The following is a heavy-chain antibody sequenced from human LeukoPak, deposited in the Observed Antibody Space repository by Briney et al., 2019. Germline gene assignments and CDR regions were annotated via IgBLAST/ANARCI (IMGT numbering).Heavy chain of an antibody. Sequence: SGPTLVHPTQTLTLTCTFSGFSRSTSGVGVGWIRQPPEKALEWLALIYWDDDKRYSPSLKSRLTITKDTSKNQVVLTMTNMDPVDTATYYCAHRSMVRGSSDAFDIWGQGTMVTVSS. J-gene: IGHJ3*02. CDR1: GFSRSTSGVG. D-gene: IGHD3-10*01. CDR2: IYWDDDK. V-gene: IGHV2-5*02. CDR3: AHRSMVRGSSDAFDI.